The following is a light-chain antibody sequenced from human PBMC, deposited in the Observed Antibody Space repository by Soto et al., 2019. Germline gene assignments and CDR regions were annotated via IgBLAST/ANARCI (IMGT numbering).Light chain of an antibody. V-gene: IGKV3-20*01. CDR3: QQFSSYPLT. Sequence: EFVLTQSPGTLSLSPLEIATLSFRASQTVRNNYLAWYQQKPGQAPRLLIYDASSRATSIPDRFSGGGSGTDFTLTISRLEPEDFAVYYCQQFSSYPLTFGGGTKVDIK. CDR1: QTVRNNY. J-gene: IGKJ4*01. CDR2: DAS.